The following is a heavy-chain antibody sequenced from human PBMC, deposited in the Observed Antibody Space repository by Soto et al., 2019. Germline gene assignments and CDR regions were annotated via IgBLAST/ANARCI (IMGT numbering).Heavy chain of an antibody. CDR3: TKDEVECSGGSSYGAPMDV. J-gene: IGHJ6*04. CDR1: GFSVSTKY. D-gene: IGHD2-15*01. CDR2: IHSGGST. V-gene: IGHV3-66*01. Sequence: EVQLVESGGGLVQPGGSLRLSCAASGFSVSTKYMRWVRQAPGKGLEWLSLIHSGGSTYYADSVKGRFTISRDNSENTLFLQMNSLRVEDTAVYYCTKDEVECSGGSSYGAPMDVWGKGTTVTVSA.